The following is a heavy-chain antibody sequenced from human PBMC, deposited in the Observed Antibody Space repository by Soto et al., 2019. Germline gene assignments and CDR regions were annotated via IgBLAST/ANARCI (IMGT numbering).Heavy chain of an antibody. J-gene: IGHJ5*02. CDR3: ATRAYDFWSGIDP. V-gene: IGHV1-3*04. Sequence: ASVKVSCKASGYTFTAYGIHWVRQAPGQRLEWMGWVNTGNGHTKYSQKFQGRVTITRDTSARTAYMELNSLRSEDTAVYYCATRAYDFWSGIDPWGQGTLVTVSS. CDR2: VNTGNGHT. D-gene: IGHD3-3*01. CDR1: GYTFTAYG.